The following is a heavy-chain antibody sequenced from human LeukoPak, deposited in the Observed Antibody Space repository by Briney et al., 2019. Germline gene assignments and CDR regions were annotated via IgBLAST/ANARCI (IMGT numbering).Heavy chain of an antibody. J-gene: IGHJ4*02. CDR2: IYHSGST. CDR3: ARPRYYDSSGYFDY. V-gene: IGHV4-4*02. Sequence: TLSLTCAVSGGSISSSNWWSWVRQPPGKGLERIGEIYHSGSTNYNPSLKSRVTISVDKSKNQFSLKLSSVTAADTAVYYCARPRYYDSSGYFDYWGQGTLVTVSS. D-gene: IGHD3-22*01. CDR1: GGSISSSNW.